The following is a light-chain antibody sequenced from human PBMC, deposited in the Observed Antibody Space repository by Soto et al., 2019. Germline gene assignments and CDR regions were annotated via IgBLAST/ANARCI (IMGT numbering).Light chain of an antibody. CDR2: AAS. Sequence: EIVVTQSPGILSVSPGDRATLSCRARQSVSTNLAWYQQKPGQAPTLLIFAASTRATGIPARFTGSGYGTDFTLTLSSLQSEDFEVSYCQGHSKWPLFTFGPGTRVDIK. V-gene: IGKV3-15*01. CDR1: QSVSTN. J-gene: IGKJ3*01. CDR3: QGHSKWPLFT.